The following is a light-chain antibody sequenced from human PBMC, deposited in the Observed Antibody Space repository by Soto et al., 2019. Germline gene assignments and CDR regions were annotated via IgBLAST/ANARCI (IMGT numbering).Light chain of an antibody. Sequence: QSVLTQPPPASGSPGQSGTISCTGTSSEVGGYNYVSWYQQHPGKAPTPIIYEVSKRPSGVPDRFSGSKSGNTASLTVSGLQVEEGADYYSGLYAGSKIFVFGTGTKVTVL. J-gene: IGLJ1*01. CDR3: GLYAGSKIFV. CDR1: SSEVGGYNY. V-gene: IGLV2-8*01. CDR2: EVS.